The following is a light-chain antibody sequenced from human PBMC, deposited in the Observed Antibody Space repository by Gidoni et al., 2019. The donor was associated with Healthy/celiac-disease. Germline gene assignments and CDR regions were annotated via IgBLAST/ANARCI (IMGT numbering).Light chain of an antibody. CDR2: WAS. CDR1: QSVLYSSNNKNY. Sequence: DIVMTQSQDSLAVSLGERATINCKSSQSVLYSSNNKNYLAWYQKKPGQPPNLLIYWASTRESGVPYRFSGSGSGTDFTLTISSLQAEDVAVYSCQQYYSTPWTFGQGTKVEIK. V-gene: IGKV4-1*01. CDR3: QQYYSTPWT. J-gene: IGKJ1*01.